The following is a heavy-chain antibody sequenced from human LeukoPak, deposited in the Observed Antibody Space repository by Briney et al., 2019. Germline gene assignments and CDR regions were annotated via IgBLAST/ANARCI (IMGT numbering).Heavy chain of an antibody. D-gene: IGHD4-23*01. CDR1: GYTFTSYY. J-gene: IGHJ2*01. Sequence: GASVKVSCKASGYTFTSYYMHWVRQAPGQGLEWMGIISPSGGSTSYAQKFQGRVTMTRDTSTSTVYMELSSLRSEDTAVYYCARDPIMTTVASLSYWYFDLWGRGTLVTVSS. V-gene: IGHV1-46*01. CDR3: ARDPIMTTVASLSYWYFDL. CDR2: ISPSGGST.